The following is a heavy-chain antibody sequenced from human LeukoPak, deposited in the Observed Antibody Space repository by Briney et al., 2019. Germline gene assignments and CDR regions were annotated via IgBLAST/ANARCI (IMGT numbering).Heavy chain of an antibody. J-gene: IGHJ5*02. Sequence: PGGSLRLSCAASGFTFSDYYMSGIRQAAGKGLEWVSYISSSGSTIYYADSVKGRFNISRDNAKNSLYLQMNSMRAEDTAVYYCARAHSGSYSRWFDPWGQGTLVTVSS. CDR3: ARAHSGSYSRWFDP. V-gene: IGHV3-11*01. D-gene: IGHD1-26*01. CDR1: GFTFSDYY. CDR2: ISSSGSTI.